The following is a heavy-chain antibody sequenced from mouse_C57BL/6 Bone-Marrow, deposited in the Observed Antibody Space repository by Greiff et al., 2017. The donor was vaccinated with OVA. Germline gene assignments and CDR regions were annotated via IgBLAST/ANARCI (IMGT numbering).Heavy chain of an antibody. D-gene: IGHD2-4*01. Sequence: QVQLQQSGAELARPGASVKLSCKASGYTFTSYGISWVKQRTGQGLEWIGEIYPRSGNTYYNEKFKGKATLTADKSSSTAYMELRSLTSEDSAVYFCARSNDYDEAYWGQGTLVTVSA. V-gene: IGHV1-81*01. CDR2: IYPRSGNT. CDR3: ARSNDYDEAY. J-gene: IGHJ3*01. CDR1: GYTFTSYG.